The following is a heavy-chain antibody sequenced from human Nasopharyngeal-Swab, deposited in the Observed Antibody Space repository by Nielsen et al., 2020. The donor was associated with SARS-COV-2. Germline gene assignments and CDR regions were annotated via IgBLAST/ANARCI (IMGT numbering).Heavy chain of an antibody. CDR1: GYTFTSYD. J-gene: IGHJ6*02. CDR3: ARYSNYYYYYGMDV. V-gene: IGHV1-2*02. D-gene: IGHD4-11*01. Sequence: ASVKVSCKASGYTFTSYDINWVRQATGQGLEWMGWMNPNSGSTNYAQKFQGRVTMTRDTSISTAYMELSRLRSDDTAVYYCARYSNYYYYYGMDVWGQGTTVTVSS. CDR2: MNPNSGST.